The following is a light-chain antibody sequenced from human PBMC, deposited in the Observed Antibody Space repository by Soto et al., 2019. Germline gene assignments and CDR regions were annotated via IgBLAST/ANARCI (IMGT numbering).Light chain of an antibody. CDR1: QGISRW. J-gene: IGKJ5*01. V-gene: IGKV1-27*01. CDR3: QKYNSGLIT. Sequence: DIQMTQSPSTLSASLGDRVTITCRASQGISRWLAWYQQRPGKAPKLLIYGAYTLQSGVPSRFSGSGSGTDFTLTISSLQPEDVAIYYCQKYNSGLITFGQGTRLEIK. CDR2: GAY.